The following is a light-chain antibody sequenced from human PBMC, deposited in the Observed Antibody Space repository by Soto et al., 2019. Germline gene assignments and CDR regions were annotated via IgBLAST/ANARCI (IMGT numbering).Light chain of an antibody. V-gene: IGLV9-49*01. CDR2: VGPGGIVG. J-gene: IGLJ3*02. Sequence: QTVVTQPPSASASLGASVTLTCTLSSGYSNYKVDWYQQRPGKGPRFVMRVGPGGIVGSKGDGIPDRFSVLGSGLNRYLTIKNIQEEDESDYHCGADHGSGSNFPLVFGGGTKVTVL. CDR3: GADHGSGSNFPLV. CDR1: SGYSNYK.